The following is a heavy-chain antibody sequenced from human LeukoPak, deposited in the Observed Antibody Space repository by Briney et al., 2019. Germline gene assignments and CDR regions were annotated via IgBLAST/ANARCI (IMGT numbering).Heavy chain of an antibody. CDR1: GGSISSRHYY. CDR3: ARAKYYDYGSRSYRPGPNFDY. D-gene: IGHD3-16*02. J-gene: IGHJ4*02. CDR2: ISYSGST. V-gene: IGHV4-30-4*08. Sequence: SETLSLTCTVSGGSISSRHYYWSWIRQTPGKDLEWIGYISYSGSTSYNPSLKSRVPLSVDPSKNQFSLKLSSVTAADTAVYYCARAKYYDYGSRSYRPGPNFDYWGQGTLVTVSS.